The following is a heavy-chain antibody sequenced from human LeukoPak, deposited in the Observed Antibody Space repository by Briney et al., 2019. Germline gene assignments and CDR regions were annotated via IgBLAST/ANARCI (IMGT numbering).Heavy chain of an antibody. CDR1: GFTFSSYS. J-gene: IGHJ4*02. D-gene: IGHD3-16*01. CDR2: ISSSGSTI. Sequence: HTGGSLRLSCAASGFTFSSYSMNWVRQAPGKGLEWVSYISSSGSTIYYADSVKGRFTISRDNAKNSLYLQMNSLRAEDTAVYYCAREGGTDPFDYWGQGTLVTVSS. CDR3: AREGGTDPFDY. V-gene: IGHV3-48*04.